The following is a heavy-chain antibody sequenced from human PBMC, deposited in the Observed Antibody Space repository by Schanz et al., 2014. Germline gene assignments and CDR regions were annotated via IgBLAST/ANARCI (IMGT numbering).Heavy chain of an antibody. CDR1: GYTFTSYD. Sequence: QVQLIQSGAEVKKPGASVKVSSTAFGYTFTSYDINWVRQAPGQGLEWLGWMNPNSGNPGFAQKFRGRVTMTRNTSMSTAYIELHILTSEDTAVYYCARGRTFDYWGQGTLVTVSS. J-gene: IGHJ4*02. CDR2: MNPNSGNP. V-gene: IGHV1-8*01. CDR3: ARGRTFDY.